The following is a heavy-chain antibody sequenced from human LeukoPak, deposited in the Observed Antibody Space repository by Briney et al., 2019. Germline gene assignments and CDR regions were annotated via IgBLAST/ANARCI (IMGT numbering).Heavy chain of an antibody. CDR1: GFTFSSFG. CDR2: IWYDGSKK. V-gene: IGHV3-30*02. CDR3: AKVGTYYDFWSGYSYFDY. J-gene: IGHJ4*02. Sequence: PGGSLRLSCAVSGFTFSSFGLHWVRQSPGKGLEWVAVIWYDGSKKYYADSVKGRFTISKDNSKNTLYLQMNSLRAEDTAVYYCAKVGTYYDFWSGYSYFDYWGQGTLVTVSS. D-gene: IGHD3-3*01.